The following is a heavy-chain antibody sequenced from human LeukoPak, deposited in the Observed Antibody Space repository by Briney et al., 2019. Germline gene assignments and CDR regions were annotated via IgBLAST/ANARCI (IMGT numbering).Heavy chain of an antibody. V-gene: IGHV4-34*01. Sequence: SETLSLTCAVYVGSFSGYYWSWIRQPPGKGLEWIGEINHGGSTNTNPSLKSRVTISVDTSKNQFSLKLNSVTAEDTAVYYCARGRSGSYGFFDYWSLGNLVTVSS. CDR2: INHGGST. D-gene: IGHD3-10*01. CDR1: VGSFSGYY. CDR3: ARGRSGSYGFFDY. J-gene: IGHJ4*02.